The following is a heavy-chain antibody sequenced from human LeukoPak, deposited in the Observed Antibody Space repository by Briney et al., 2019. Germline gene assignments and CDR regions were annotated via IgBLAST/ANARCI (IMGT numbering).Heavy chain of an antibody. CDR3: AREGRIAAVGPNWFDP. V-gene: IGHV4-59*12. D-gene: IGHD6-13*01. CDR1: GGSISSYY. Sequence: SETLSLTCTVSGGSISSYYWSWIRQPPGKGLEWIGYIYYSGSTNYNPPLKSRVTISVDTSKNQFSLKLSSVTAADTAVYYCAREGRIAAVGPNWFDPWGQGTLVTLSS. CDR2: IYYSGST. J-gene: IGHJ5*02.